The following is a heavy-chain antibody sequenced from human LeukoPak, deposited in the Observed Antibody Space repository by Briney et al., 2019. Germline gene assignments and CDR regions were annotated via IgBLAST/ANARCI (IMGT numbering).Heavy chain of an antibody. CDR3: ARVSSGQVDY. D-gene: IGHD3-22*01. J-gene: IGHJ4*02. V-gene: IGHV1-46*01. CDR2: INPSGGST. CDR1: GGTFSSYA. Sequence: GASVKVSCKASGGTFSSYAISWVRQAPGQGLEWMGIINPSGGSTSYAQKFQGRVTMTRDTSTSTVYMELSSLRSEDTAVYYCARVSSGQVDYWGQGTLVTVSS.